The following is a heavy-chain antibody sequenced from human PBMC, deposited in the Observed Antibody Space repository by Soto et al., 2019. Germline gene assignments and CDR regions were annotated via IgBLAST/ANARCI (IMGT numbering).Heavy chain of an antibody. V-gene: IGHV3-15*01. J-gene: IGHJ1*01. Sequence: EVQLVESGGGLVKPGGSLRLSCAASGFTFSNAWLSWVRQAPGKGLDWVGRIKSKTAGGTTDYAAPVKGRFTISRDDSXXXXXXXXXXXXXXXXXXXXXXXXXTFSYVGPEKYLQHWGQGTLVTVSS. CDR2: IKSKTAGGTT. CDR1: GFTFSNAW. CDR3: XXXXTFSYVGPEKYLQH. D-gene: IGHD3-16*01.